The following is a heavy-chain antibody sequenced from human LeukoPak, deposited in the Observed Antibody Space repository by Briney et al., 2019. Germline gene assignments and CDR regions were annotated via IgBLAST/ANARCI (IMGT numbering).Heavy chain of an antibody. V-gene: IGHV1-2*02. CDR1: GYTFTSYG. D-gene: IGHD3-10*01. CDR2: INPNSGGT. Sequence: GASVKVSCKASGYTFTSYGISWVRQAPGQGLEWMGWINPNSGGTNYAQKFQGRVTMTRDASISTAYMELSRLRSDDTAVYYCARVRWRQEGNYFDYWGQGTLVTVSS. J-gene: IGHJ4*02. CDR3: ARVRWRQEGNYFDY.